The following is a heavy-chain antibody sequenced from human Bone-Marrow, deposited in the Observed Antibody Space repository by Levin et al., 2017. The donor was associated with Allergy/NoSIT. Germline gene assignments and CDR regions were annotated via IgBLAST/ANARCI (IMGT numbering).Heavy chain of an antibody. V-gene: IGHV1-69*04. CDR3: ARGRIAAAGTDWFDP. D-gene: IGHD6-13*01. CDR1: GGTFSSYA. CDR2: IIPILGIA. J-gene: IGHJ5*02. Sequence: KISCKASGGTFSSYAISWVRQAPGQGLEWMGRIIPILGIANYAQKFQGRVTITADKSTSTAYMELSSLRSEDTAVYYCARGRIAAAGTDWFDPWGQGTLVTVSS.